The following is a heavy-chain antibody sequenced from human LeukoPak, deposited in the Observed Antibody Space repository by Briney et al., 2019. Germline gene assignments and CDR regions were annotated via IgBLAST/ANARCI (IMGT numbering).Heavy chain of an antibody. Sequence: PGGSLRLSCAASGFTFSSYAMSWVRQAPGKGLEWVSAISGSGGSTYYADSVKGRFTISRDNSKNTLYPQMNSLRAEDTAVYYCAKDPAPVVVYYYYGMDVWGQGTTVTVSS. CDR1: GFTFSSYA. J-gene: IGHJ6*02. CDR3: AKDPAPVVVYYYYGMDV. D-gene: IGHD2-15*01. CDR2: ISGSGGST. V-gene: IGHV3-23*01.